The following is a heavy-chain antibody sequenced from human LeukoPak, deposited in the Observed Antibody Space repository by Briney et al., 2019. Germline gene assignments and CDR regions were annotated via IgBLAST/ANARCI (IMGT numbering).Heavy chain of an antibody. Sequence: SETLSLTCTVSGGSISSSSYYWGWIRQPPGKGLEWIGSIYYSGSTYYNPSLKSRVTISVDTSKNQFSLKLSSVTAADTAVYYCARVPHGSGPSFWFDPWGQGTLVTVSS. CDR2: IYYSGST. J-gene: IGHJ5*02. CDR3: ARVPHGSGPSFWFDP. D-gene: IGHD2-15*01. V-gene: IGHV4-39*07. CDR1: GGSISSSSYY.